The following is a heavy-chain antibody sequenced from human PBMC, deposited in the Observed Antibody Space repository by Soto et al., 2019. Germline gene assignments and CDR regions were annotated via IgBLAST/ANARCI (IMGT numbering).Heavy chain of an antibody. Sequence: QVQLQESGPGLVKPSQTLSHTCTVSGGSISSGGYYWSWIRQHPGKGLEWIGYIYYSGSTYYNPSLKSRVTISADTSKNQFSLKLSSVTAADTAVYYCARAEPTTVTTFYFDYWGQGTLVTVSS. D-gene: IGHD4-17*01. CDR2: IYYSGST. CDR3: ARAEPTTVTTFYFDY. V-gene: IGHV4-31*03. CDR1: GGSISSGGYY. J-gene: IGHJ4*02.